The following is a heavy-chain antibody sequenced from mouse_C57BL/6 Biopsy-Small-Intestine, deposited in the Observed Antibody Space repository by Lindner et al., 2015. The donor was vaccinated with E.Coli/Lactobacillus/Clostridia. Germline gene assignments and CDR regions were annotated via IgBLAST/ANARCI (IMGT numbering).Heavy chain of an antibody. Sequence: VQLQESGPELVKPGASVKISCKAFWLLIHWLLHELGETEPMEISVDWIGYIYPYNGLSSYNRKFMGKAKLTVDKSSSTAYIELRGLTSEDSAVYFCASLTGTKGYFDYWGQGTTLTVSS. D-gene: IGHD4-1*01. J-gene: IGHJ2*01. CDR2: IYPYNGLS. CDR1: LLIHWLL. CDR3: ASLTGTKGYFDY. V-gene: IGHV1-31*01.